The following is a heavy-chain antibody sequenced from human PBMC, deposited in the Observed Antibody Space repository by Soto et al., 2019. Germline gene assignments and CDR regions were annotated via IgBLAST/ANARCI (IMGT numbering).Heavy chain of an antibody. CDR3: ARDFIVVVPAAIPYYYYYGMDV. D-gene: IGHD2-2*01. V-gene: IGHV1-18*04. J-gene: IGHJ6*02. CDR2: VSAYNGNT. CDR1: GYTFTSYG. Sequence: VASVKVSCKASGYTFTSYGISWVRQAPGQGLEWMGWVSAYNGNTNYAQKLQGRVTMTTDTSTSTAYMELRSLRSDDTAVYYCARDFIVVVPAAIPYYYYYGMDVWGQGTTVTVSS.